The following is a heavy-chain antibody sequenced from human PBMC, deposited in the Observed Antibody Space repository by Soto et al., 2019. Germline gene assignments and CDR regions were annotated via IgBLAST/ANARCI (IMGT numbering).Heavy chain of an antibody. Sequence: SVKVSCKASGGTFSSYAISGVRQAPGQGLEWMGGIIPIFGTANYAQKFQGRVTITADKSTSTAYMELSSLRSEDTAVYYCARGFVGGSYYSYYYYGMDVWGQETTVTVSS. CDR3: ARGFVGGSYYSYYYYGMDV. CDR1: GGTFSSYA. V-gene: IGHV1-69*06. CDR2: IIPIFGTA. J-gene: IGHJ6*02. D-gene: IGHD1-26*01.